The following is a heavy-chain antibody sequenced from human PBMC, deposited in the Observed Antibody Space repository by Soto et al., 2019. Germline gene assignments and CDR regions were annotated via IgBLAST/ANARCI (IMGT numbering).Heavy chain of an antibody. CDR1: GGSISSYY. D-gene: IGHD6-19*01. Sequence: QVQLQESGPGLVKPSETLSPTYTVSGGSISSYYWSWIRQPPVKGLEWIGYIFYSGSTNYNPALMRRFTTSVDTSKKQFSLKLSSVPAADTAVYYCARRYSSGFDYWGQGTLVTVSS. CDR3: ARRYSSGFDY. J-gene: IGHJ4*02. CDR2: IFYSGST. V-gene: IGHV4-59*08.